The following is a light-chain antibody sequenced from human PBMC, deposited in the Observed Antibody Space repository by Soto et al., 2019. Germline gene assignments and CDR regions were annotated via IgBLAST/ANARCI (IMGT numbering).Light chain of an antibody. CDR3: QQSYSTPDS. Sequence: DIPMTQSPSSLSASVGDRVTITCRASQSISSYLNWYQQKPGKAPKLLIYAASSLQSGVPSRFSGIGSGTDFTLTISSLQPEDFATYYCQQSYSTPDSFGQGIKLEIK. CDR2: AAS. CDR1: QSISSY. V-gene: IGKV1-39*01. J-gene: IGKJ2*01.